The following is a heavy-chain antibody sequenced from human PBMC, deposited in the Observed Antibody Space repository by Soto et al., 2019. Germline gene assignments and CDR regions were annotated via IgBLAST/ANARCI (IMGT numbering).Heavy chain of an antibody. V-gene: IGHV1-69*01. D-gene: IGHD6-13*01. J-gene: IGHJ6*02. Sequence: QVQLVQSGAEVKKPGSSVKVSCKASGGTFSSYAISWVRQAPGQGLEWMGGIIPIFGTANYAQKFQGRVTITADESTCTAYMELSSLRSEDTAVYYCARGGWYSSSWYDGMDVWGQGTTVTVSS. CDR1: GGTFSSYA. CDR2: IIPIFGTA. CDR3: ARGGWYSSSWYDGMDV.